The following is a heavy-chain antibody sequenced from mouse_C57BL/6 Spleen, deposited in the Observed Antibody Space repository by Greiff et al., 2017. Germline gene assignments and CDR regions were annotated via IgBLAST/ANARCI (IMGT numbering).Heavy chain of an antibody. V-gene: IGHV1-82*01. CDR2: IYPGDGDT. CDR3: ARWRLGSTVVATNFDV. D-gene: IGHD1-1*01. Sequence: QVQLQQPGPELVKPGASVKISCQASGYAFSSSWMNWVKQRPGKGLEWIGRIYPGDGDTNYHGKFKGKATLTADKSSSTAYMQLSSLTSDDSAVYFIARWRLGSTVVATNFDVWGTGTTVTVSS. J-gene: IGHJ1*03. CDR1: GYAFSSSW.